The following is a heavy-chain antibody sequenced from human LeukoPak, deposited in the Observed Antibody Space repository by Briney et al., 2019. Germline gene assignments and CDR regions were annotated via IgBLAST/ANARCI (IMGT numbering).Heavy chain of an antibody. CDR3: AELGITMIGGV. J-gene: IGHJ6*04. V-gene: IGHV3-48*04. D-gene: IGHD3-10*02. CDR1: GFTFSNYG. Sequence: GSLRLSCAASGFTFSNYGMNWVRQAPGKGLEWVSYISSRRSNIYYADSVKGRFTISRDNAKNSLYLQMNSLRAEDTAVYYCAELGITMIGGVWGKGTTVTISS. CDR2: ISSRRSNI.